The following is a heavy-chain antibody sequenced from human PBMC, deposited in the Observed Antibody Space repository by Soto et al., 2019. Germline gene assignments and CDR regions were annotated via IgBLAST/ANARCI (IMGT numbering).Heavy chain of an antibody. V-gene: IGHV4-39*02. Sequence: QLQLQESGPGLVKPSETLSLTCTVSGGSISGSTYYWGWIRQPPGKGLEWIGSSYYSGNTYYNPSLKSRVIISVDTYKHHLSLKLSSVTAADTAVYYCVVGGWFSDYFDSWGQGTLVTVSS. CDR3: VVGGWFSDYFDS. CDR1: GGSISGSTYY. J-gene: IGHJ4*02. CDR2: SYYSGNT. D-gene: IGHD6-19*01.